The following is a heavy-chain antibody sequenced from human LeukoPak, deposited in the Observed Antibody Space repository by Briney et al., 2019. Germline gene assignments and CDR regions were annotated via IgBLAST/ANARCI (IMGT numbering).Heavy chain of an antibody. CDR1: GFTFSNAW. V-gene: IGHV3-15*01. CDR3: ARLQRWELWVFDY. CDR2: IKSKTDGGTT. Sequence: GGSLRLSCAASGFTFSNAWMSWVRQAPGKGLEWVGRIKSKTDGGTTDYAAPVKGRLTISRDDSKNTLYLQMNSLKTEDTAVYYCARLQRWELWVFDYWGQGTLVTVSS. J-gene: IGHJ4*02. D-gene: IGHD3-16*01.